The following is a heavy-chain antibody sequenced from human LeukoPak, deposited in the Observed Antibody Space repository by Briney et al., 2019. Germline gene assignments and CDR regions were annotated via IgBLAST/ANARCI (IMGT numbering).Heavy chain of an antibody. D-gene: IGHD5-18*01. Sequence: GGSLRLSCAASGFTVSSNYMSWVRQAPGKGLEWVSVIYSGGSTYYADSVKGRFTISRDNSKNTLYLQMSSLRAEDTAVYYCARVIQLWLMLDYWGQGTLVTVSS. V-gene: IGHV3-53*01. CDR3: ARVIQLWLMLDY. CDR2: IYSGGST. J-gene: IGHJ4*02. CDR1: GFTVSSNY.